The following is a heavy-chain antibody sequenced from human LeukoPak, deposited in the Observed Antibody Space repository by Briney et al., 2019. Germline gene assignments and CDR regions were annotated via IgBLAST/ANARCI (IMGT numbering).Heavy chain of an antibody. Sequence: GGSLRLSCAASGFTFSSYGMTWVRQAPGKGLEWVSYISSSSTIYYADSVKGRFTISRDNAKNSLYLQMNSPRAEDTAVYYCASFWSGYYNVWGKGATVTVSS. CDR3: ASFWSGYYNV. CDR2: ISSSSTI. V-gene: IGHV3-48*04. D-gene: IGHD3-3*01. J-gene: IGHJ6*04. CDR1: GFTFSSYG.